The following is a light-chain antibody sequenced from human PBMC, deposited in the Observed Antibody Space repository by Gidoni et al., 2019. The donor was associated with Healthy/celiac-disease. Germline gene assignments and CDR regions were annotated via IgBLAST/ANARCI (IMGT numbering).Light chain of an antibody. Sequence: DPVTITCRASQSISSYLNWYQQKPGKAPKLLIYAASSVQSWVPSRFSGSGSGTDFPLTISSLQPEDFATYYCQQSYSTPLTFGGGTKVEIK. CDR1: QSISSY. V-gene: IGKV1-39*01. J-gene: IGKJ4*01. CDR2: AAS. CDR3: QQSYSTPLT.